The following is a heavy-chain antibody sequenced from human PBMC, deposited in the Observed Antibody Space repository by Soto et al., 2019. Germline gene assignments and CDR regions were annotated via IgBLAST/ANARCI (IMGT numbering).Heavy chain of an antibody. J-gene: IGHJ4*02. V-gene: IGHV4-61*01. CDR3: ARDQGVAVAVFEY. CDR2: VYYSGSTST. CDR1: GGSVASDRYY. Sequence: SETLSLTCTVPGGSVASDRYYWSWIRQPPGKGLEWIGYVYYSGSTSTSYNPSLKSRVTISADTSKNQISLKLTSVTAADTAVYYCARDQGVAVAVFEYWGQGTLVTVSS. D-gene: IGHD6-19*01.